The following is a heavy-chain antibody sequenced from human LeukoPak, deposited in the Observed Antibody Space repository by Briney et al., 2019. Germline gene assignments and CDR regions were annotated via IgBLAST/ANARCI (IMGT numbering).Heavy chain of an antibody. CDR2: ISAYNGNT. D-gene: IGHD3-9*01. CDR3: ARDGDARYFDWLSGTVHWFDP. Sequence: ASVKVSCKASGYTFTSYGISWVRQAPGQGLEWMGWISAYNGNTNYAQKLQGRVTMTTDTSTSTAYMELRSLRSDDTAVYYCARDGDARYFDWLSGTVHWFDPWGQGTLVTVSS. V-gene: IGHV1-18*01. CDR1: GYTFTSYG. J-gene: IGHJ5*02.